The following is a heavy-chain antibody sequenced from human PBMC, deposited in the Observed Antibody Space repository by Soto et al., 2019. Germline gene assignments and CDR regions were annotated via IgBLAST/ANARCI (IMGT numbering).Heavy chain of an antibody. CDR3: ARGGIPAAD. V-gene: IGHV3-21*04. CDR1: GFTFSSYS. Sequence: EVQLVESGGGLVKPGGSLRLSCAASGFTFSSYSMNWVRQAPGKGLEWVSSISSSSSYIYYADSVKGRFTISRDNAKNSLYLDTNSLRASDTAVYYCARGGIPAADWGQGTLVTVSS. D-gene: IGHD6-13*01. CDR2: ISSSSSYI. J-gene: IGHJ4*02.